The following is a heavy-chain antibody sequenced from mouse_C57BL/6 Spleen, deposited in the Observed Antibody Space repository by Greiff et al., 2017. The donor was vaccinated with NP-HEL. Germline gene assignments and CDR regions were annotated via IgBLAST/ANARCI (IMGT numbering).Heavy chain of an antibody. Sequence: QVQLQQSGPELVKPGASVKISCKASGYAFSSSWMNWVKQRPGKGLEWIGRIYPGDGDTNYNGKFKGKATLTADKSSSTAYMQLSSLTSEDSAVYFCARSTMVTTAADYWGQGTSVTVSS. D-gene: IGHD2-2*01. J-gene: IGHJ4*01. CDR1: GYAFSSSW. V-gene: IGHV1-82*01. CDR3: ARSTMVTTAADY. CDR2: IYPGDGDT.